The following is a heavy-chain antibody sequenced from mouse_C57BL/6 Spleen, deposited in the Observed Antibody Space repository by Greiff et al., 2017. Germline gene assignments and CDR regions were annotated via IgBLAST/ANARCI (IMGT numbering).Heavy chain of an antibody. Sequence: EVKLVESEGGLVQPGSSMKLSCTASGFTFSDYYMAWVRQVPEKGLEWVANINSDGSSTYYLDSLKSRFIISRDNAKNILYLQMSSLKSEDTATYYCARGGSLYAMDYWGQGTSVTVSS. D-gene: IGHD6-2*01. CDR2: INSDGSST. V-gene: IGHV5-16*01. CDR3: ARGGSLYAMDY. CDR1: GFTFSDYY. J-gene: IGHJ4*01.